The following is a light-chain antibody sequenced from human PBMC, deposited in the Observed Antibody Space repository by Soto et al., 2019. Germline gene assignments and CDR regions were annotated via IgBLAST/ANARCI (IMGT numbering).Light chain of an antibody. Sequence: EIVLTQSPGTLSLSPGERATLSCRASQSVTSTDLAWYQQKPGQAPRLLIYGASSRAPGIPDRFSGSGSGTDFILTISRLEPEDFAVYYCQQYGSSSLTFGGGTKVDIK. CDR3: QQYGSSSLT. V-gene: IGKV3-20*01. CDR1: QSVTSTD. CDR2: GAS. J-gene: IGKJ4*01.